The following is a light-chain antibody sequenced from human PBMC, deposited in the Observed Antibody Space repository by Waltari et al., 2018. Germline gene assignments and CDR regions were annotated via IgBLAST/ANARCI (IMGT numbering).Light chain of an antibody. J-gene: IGLJ2*01. CDR2: EVN. V-gene: IGLV2-11*01. CDR1: SSDIGGYNY. CDR3: CSYAGSYTSL. Sequence: QAALTQPRSVSGSPGQSVTISCTGTSSDIGGYNYVSWYQQHPGTAPKLMIYEVNKRPSGVSDRFSGSKSGNTASLTISGLQADDEADYYCCSYAGSYTSLFGGGTRLTVL.